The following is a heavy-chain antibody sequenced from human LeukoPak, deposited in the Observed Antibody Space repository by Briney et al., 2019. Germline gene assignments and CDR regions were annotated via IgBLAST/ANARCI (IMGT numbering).Heavy chain of an antibody. CDR3: ARVVYCGGDCYSDYFDY. CDR2: IYYSGST. Sequence: PSETLSLTCTVSGGSISSSSYYWGWIRQPPGKGLEWIGSIYYSGSTYYNPSLKSRVTISVDTSKNQFSLKLSSVTAADTAVYYCARVVYCGGDCYSDYFDYRGQGTLVTVSS. D-gene: IGHD2-21*02. V-gene: IGHV4-39*07. CDR1: GGSISSSSYY. J-gene: IGHJ4*02.